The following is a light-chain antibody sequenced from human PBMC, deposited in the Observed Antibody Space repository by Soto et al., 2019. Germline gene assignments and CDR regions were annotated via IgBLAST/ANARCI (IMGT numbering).Light chain of an antibody. CDR2: DAS. J-gene: IGKJ1*01. Sequence: EIVVTQSPATLSLSPGERATLSCRASQSVSSHLAWYQQKPGQAPRHLIDDASNRATGIPARFSGSGSGTDFTVTISTLGSEDSAVYYCQQRADWWTFGQGTKVEVK. CDR3: QQRADWWT. CDR1: QSVSSH. V-gene: IGKV3-11*01.